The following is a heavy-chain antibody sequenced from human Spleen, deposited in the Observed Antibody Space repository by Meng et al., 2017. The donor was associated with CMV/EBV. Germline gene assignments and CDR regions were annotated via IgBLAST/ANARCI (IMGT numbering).Heavy chain of an antibody. V-gene: IGHV3-73*01. J-gene: IGHJ4*02. Sequence: SGFTFSGSAMHWVRQASGKGLEGVGRIRSKANSYATAYAASVKGRFTISRDDSKNTAYLQMNSMKTEDTAVYYCTRLDFWSGQTVDYWGQGTLVTVSS. D-gene: IGHD3-3*01. CDR1: GFTFSGSA. CDR3: TRLDFWSGQTVDY. CDR2: IRSKANSYAT.